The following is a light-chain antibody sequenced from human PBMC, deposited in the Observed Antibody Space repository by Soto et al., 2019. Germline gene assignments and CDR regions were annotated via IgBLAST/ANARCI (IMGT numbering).Light chain of an antibody. CDR1: QSIATY. CDR3: QHYNSYPIT. CDR2: DAS. J-gene: IGKJ5*01. Sequence: DIQMTQSPSTLSASLGDRVTITCRASQSIATYLTWYQQKPGKAPKLLVYDASSLKSGVPSRFSGSGSGTEFTLTISSLQPDDFATYYCQHYNSYPITFGQGTRLEIK. V-gene: IGKV1-5*01.